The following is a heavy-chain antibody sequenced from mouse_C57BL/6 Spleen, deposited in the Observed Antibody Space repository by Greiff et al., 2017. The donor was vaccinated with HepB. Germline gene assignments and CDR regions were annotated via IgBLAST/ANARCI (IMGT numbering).Heavy chain of an antibody. V-gene: IGHV5-4*01. CDR1: GFTFSSYA. Sequence: EVKLVESGGGLVKPGGSLKLSCAASGFTFSSYAMSWVRQTPEKRLEWVATISDGGSYTYYPDNVKGRFTISRDNAKNNLYLQMSHLKSEDTAMYYCARDGTMITTDWFAYWGQGTLVTVSA. J-gene: IGHJ3*01. D-gene: IGHD2-4*01. CDR3: ARDGTMITTDWFAY. CDR2: ISDGGSYT.